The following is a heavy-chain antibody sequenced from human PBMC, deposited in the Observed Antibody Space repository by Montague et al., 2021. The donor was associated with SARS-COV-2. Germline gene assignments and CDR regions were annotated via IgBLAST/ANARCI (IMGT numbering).Heavy chain of an antibody. CDR2: IYYSGST. D-gene: IGHD6-6*01. V-gene: IGHV4-59*08. Sequence: SETLSLTCSVSGDSMSTNYWSWIRQPPGKGLEWIGYIYYSGSTNYNPSLKSRVTISVDTSKNQFSLKLSSVTAADTAVYYCARHRRLGLISGSSVDYWGQGTLVTVSS. CDR3: ARHRRLGLISGSSVDY. CDR1: GDSMSTNY. J-gene: IGHJ4*02.